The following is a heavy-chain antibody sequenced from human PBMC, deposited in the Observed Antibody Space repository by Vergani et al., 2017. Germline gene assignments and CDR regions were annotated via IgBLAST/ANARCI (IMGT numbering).Heavy chain of an antibody. CDR2: IYTSGSP. Sequence: QVQLQESGPGLVKPSQTLSLTCTVSGDPISSGSHYWSWIRQPAGKELEWIGRIYTSGSPRYNPSLNSRVTMSLDASKNQFSLKLSSVTAADTAVYYCARMEYYSYYYMDVWGKGAAVTVSS. CDR3: ARMEYYSYYYMDV. J-gene: IGHJ6*03. V-gene: IGHV4-61*02. CDR1: GDPISSGSHY. D-gene: IGHD1-1*01.